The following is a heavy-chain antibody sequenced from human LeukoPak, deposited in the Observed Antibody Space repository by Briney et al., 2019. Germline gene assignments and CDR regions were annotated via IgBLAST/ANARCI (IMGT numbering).Heavy chain of an antibody. CDR1: GFTFSDCA. CDR2: ISSNGDTT. D-gene: IGHD4-17*01. CDR3: ARSAGMTTVTFPYDL. V-gene: IGHV3-64*01. Sequence: AGGSLRLSCAASGFTFSDCAMHWVRQAPGKGLEYVSAISSNGDTTYYGSSVKGRFTISRDNSENTLYLQMGRLRAEDMAVYYCARSAGMTTVTFPYDLWGQGTLVTVSS. J-gene: IGHJ5*02.